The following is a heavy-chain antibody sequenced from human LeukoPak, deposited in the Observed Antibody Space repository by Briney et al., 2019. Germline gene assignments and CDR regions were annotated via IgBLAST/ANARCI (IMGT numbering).Heavy chain of an antibody. CDR1: GFTFGTYG. CDR3: AKEESYFYGSMAY. D-gene: IGHD3-10*01. J-gene: IGHJ4*02. CDR2: ISYDGSDK. Sequence: PGGSLRLSCAASGFTFGTYGMHWVRQAPGKGLEWVAVISYDGSDKYYADSVKGRFTISRDSSKNTLYLQVNSLRADDTAVYYCAKEESYFYGSMAYWGQGTLVTVSS. V-gene: IGHV3-30*18.